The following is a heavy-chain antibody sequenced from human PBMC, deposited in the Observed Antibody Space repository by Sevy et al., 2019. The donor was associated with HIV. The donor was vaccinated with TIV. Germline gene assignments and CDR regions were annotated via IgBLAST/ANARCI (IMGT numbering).Heavy chain of an antibody. CDR2: FDPEDDKT. J-gene: IGHJ4*01. D-gene: IGHD3-22*01. CDR3: ATTKDYYDNSGYPFDY. Sequence: ASVKVSCKVSGYTLTQLSMHWVRQAPGKGLEWMGTFDPEDDKTIYAQKFQGRVTMTEDKSTDTAYMELSSLRSEDTAMFYCATTKDYYDNSGYPFDYWGQEPWSPSPQ. V-gene: IGHV1-24*01. CDR1: GYTLTQLS.